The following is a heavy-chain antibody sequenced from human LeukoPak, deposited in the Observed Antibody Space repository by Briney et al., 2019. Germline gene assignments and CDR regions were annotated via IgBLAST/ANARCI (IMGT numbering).Heavy chain of an antibody. CDR1: GGSISSSNW. CDR2: IYHSGST. V-gene: IGHV4-4*02. CDR3: ARANPRLYYYDSSGYYGY. Sequence: SETLSLTCAVSGGSISSSNWWSWVRQPPGKGLEWIGEIYHSGSTNYNPSLKSRVTISVDKSKNQFSLKLSSVTAADTAVYYCARANPRLYYYDSSGYYGYWGQGTLVTVSS. D-gene: IGHD3-22*01. J-gene: IGHJ4*02.